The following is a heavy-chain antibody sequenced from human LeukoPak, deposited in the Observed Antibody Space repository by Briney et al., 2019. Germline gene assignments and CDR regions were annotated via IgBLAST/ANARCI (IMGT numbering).Heavy chain of an antibody. J-gene: IGHJ5*02. Sequence: SETLSLTCTVSGGSISSGSYYWSWIRQPAGKGLEWIGRIYTSGSTNYNPSLKSRVTISVDTSKNQFSLKLSSVTAADTAVYYCARVVGANWFDPWGQGTLVTVSS. CDR3: ARVVGANWFDP. D-gene: IGHD1-26*01. CDR1: GGSISSGSYY. V-gene: IGHV4-61*02. CDR2: IYTSGST.